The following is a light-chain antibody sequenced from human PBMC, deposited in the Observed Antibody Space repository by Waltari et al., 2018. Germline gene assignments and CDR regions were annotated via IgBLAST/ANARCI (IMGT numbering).Light chain of an antibody. V-gene: IGKV4-1*01. Sequence: EIVMTQSPESLAVSLGERASINCKSSQSVLYSSNKKSYLAWYQQKPGQPPKLLIYWASTRQSGVPDRFSGSGSGTDFTLTISSLEPEDFAVYYCQQRSNWPPITFGQGTRLEIK. J-gene: IGKJ5*01. CDR1: QSVLYSSNKKSY. CDR3: QQRSNWPPIT. CDR2: WAS.